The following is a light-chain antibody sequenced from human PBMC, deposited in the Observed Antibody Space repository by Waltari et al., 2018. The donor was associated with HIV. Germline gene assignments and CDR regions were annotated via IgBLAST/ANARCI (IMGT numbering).Light chain of an antibody. J-gene: IGLJ3*02. CDR2: DND. CDR1: SSNIGINY. V-gene: IGLV1-51*01. CDR3: GTWDSSLSVWL. Sequence: QSVLTQPPSVSAAPGQQVTISCSGSSSNIGINYVSWYRQLPGTAPKLLIYDNDKRPSGIPDRFSGSKSGTSATLGITGLQTGDEADYYCGTWDSSLSVWLFGGGTKLTVL.